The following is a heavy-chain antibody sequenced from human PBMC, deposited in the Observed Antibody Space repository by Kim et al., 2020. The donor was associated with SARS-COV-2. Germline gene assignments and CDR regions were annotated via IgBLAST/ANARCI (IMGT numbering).Heavy chain of an antibody. Sequence: NDNPSLKGRVTISVDTSKNQFSLKLSSVTAADTAVYYCARYYDSHGFFDYWGQGTLVTVSS. CDR3: ARYYDSHGFFDY. J-gene: IGHJ4*02. D-gene: IGHD3-22*01. V-gene: IGHV4-4*09.